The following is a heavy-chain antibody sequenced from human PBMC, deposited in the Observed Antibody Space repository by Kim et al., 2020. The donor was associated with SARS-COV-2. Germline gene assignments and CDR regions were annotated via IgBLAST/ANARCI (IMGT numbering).Heavy chain of an antibody. D-gene: IGHD6-6*01. CDR3: ARGSLLYSSSSRPYRY. J-gene: IGHJ4*02. CDR1: GGSFSGYY. CDR2: INHSGST. Sequence: SETLSLTCAVYGGSFSGYYWSWIRQPPGKGLEWIGEINHSGSTNYNPSLKSRVTISVDTSKNQFSLKLSSVTAADTAVYYCARGSLLYSSSSRPYRYWGQGTLVTVSS. V-gene: IGHV4-34*01.